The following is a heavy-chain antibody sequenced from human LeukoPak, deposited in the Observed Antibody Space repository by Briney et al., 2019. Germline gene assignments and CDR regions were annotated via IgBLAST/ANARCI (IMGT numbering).Heavy chain of an antibody. Sequence: GGSLRLSCAASGFTFSSYWMHWVRQAPGKRLVWVSRINSDGSSTSYADSVKGRFTISRDNAKNTLYLQMNSLRAEDTAVYYCARDLSYYFDYWGQGTLVTVSS. CDR3: ARDLSYYFDY. CDR1: GFTFSSYW. V-gene: IGHV3-74*01. J-gene: IGHJ4*02. CDR2: INSDGSST.